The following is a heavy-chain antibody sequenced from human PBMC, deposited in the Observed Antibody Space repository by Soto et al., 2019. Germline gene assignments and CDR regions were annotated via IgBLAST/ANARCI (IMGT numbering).Heavy chain of an antibody. CDR2: INHSGST. J-gene: IGHJ6*03. V-gene: IGHV4-34*01. Sequence: SETLSLTCAVYGGSFSGYYWSWIRQPPGKGLEWIGEINHSGSTNYNPSLKSRVTISVDTSKNQFSLKLSSVTAADTAVYYCARAAKLRFLNRNPPYSYMDVWGKGTTVTVSS. D-gene: IGHD3-3*01. CDR1: GGSFSGYY. CDR3: ARAAKLRFLNRNPPYSYMDV.